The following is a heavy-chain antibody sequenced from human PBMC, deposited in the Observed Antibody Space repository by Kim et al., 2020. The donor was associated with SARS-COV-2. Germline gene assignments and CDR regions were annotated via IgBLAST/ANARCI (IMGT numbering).Heavy chain of an antibody. V-gene: IGHV1-69*06. CDR2: IIPMFGTT. CDR3: AKSIYPSGVAEFYFDY. CDR1: GGTFSSYA. D-gene: IGHD1-26*01. J-gene: IGHJ4*02. Sequence: SVKVSCKASGGTFSSYAITWVRQAPGQGLEWMGGIIPMFGTTIYAQRFQGRVTITADISTSTAYMETSSLRSEDAAGYYCAKSIYPSGVAEFYFDYWGQ.